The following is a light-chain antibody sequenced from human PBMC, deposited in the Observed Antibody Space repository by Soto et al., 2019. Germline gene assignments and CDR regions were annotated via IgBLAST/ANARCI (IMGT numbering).Light chain of an antibody. CDR2: GNS. J-gene: IGLJ1*01. Sequence: QSALTQPPSLSGTPGQRVTISCSGSSSNIAGNTVHWYQHLPGTAPKLLIYGNSNRPSGVPDRFSGSKSGTSASLAITGLQAEDEADYYCQSYDSSLSGYVFGTGTKLTVL. V-gene: IGLV1-40*01. CDR3: QSYDSSLSGYV. CDR1: SSNIAGNT.